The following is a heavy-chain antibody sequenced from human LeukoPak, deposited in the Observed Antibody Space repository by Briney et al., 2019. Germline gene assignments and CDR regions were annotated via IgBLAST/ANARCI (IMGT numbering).Heavy chain of an antibody. V-gene: IGHV3-30-3*01. CDR1: GFTFSSYA. CDR2: ISYDGSNK. Sequence: GRSLRLSCAASGFTFSSYAMHWVRQAPGKGLEWLAVISYDGSNKYYADSVKGRFTISRDNSKNTLYLQMNSLRAEDTAVYYCARDALHYYGSGRYGMDVWGQGTTVTVSS. J-gene: IGHJ6*02. CDR3: ARDALHYYGSGRYGMDV. D-gene: IGHD3-10*01.